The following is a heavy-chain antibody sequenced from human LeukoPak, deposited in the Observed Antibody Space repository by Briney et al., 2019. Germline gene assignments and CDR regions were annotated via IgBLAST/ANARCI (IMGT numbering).Heavy chain of an antibody. CDR2: ISYDGSNK. D-gene: IGHD5-18*01. CDR3: ARGRIQLWIQVD. Sequence: GRSLRLSCAASGFTFSSYAMHWVRQAPGKGLEWVAVISYDGSNKYYADSVKGRFTISRDNSKNTLYLQMNSLRAEDTAVYYCARGRIQLWIQVDWGQGTLVTVSS. V-gene: IGHV3-30-3*01. CDR1: GFTFSSYA. J-gene: IGHJ4*02.